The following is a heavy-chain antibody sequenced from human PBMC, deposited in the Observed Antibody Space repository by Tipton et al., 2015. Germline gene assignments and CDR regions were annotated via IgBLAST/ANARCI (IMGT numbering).Heavy chain of an antibody. J-gene: IGHJ6*02. Sequence: QVQLVQSGPEVKKPGASVKVSCKASGYSFTDYYMHWVRQAPGQGLEWMGIIDPSGGGATYAQKFQGRVTMTRDTSTSTVYMEMSSLTSDDTAMYYCARYGSTTTCRQDYGMDVWGQGTTVTVSS. CDR2: IDPSGGGA. V-gene: IGHV1-46*01. CDR1: GYSFTDYY. CDR3: ARYGSTTTCRQDYGMDV. D-gene: IGHD2-2*01.